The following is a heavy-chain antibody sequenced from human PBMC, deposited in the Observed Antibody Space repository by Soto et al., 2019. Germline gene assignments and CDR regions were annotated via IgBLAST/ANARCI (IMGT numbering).Heavy chain of an antibody. J-gene: IGHJ3*02. CDR3: ARDLIAVAGTLDAFDI. CDR2: IWYDGSNK. Sequence: GGSLRLSCAASGFTFSSYGMHWVRQAPGKGLEWVAVIWYDGSNKYYADSVKGRFTISRDNSKNTLYLQMNSLRAEDTAVYYCARDLIAVAGTLDAFDIWGQGTMVTVS. D-gene: IGHD6-19*01. V-gene: IGHV3-33*01. CDR1: GFTFSSYG.